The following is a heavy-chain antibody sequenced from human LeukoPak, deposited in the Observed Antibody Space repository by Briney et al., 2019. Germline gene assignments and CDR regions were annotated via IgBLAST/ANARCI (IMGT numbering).Heavy chain of an antibody. J-gene: IGHJ3*02. V-gene: IGHV3-21*04. Sequence: SVEGRFTISRDNARKSLYLQMNSLRAEDTAVYYCARVTALSVRGSTDAFDIWGQGTMVTVSS. CDR3: ARVTALSVRGSTDAFDI. D-gene: IGHD1-26*01.